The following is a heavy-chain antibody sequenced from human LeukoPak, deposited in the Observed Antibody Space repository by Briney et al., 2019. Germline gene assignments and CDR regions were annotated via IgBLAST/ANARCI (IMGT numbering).Heavy chain of an antibody. CDR2: ISYDGSNK. D-gene: IGHD1-1*01. CDR1: GITVNTYA. J-gene: IGHJ5*02. Sequence: GRSLRLSCAASGITVNTYAMHWVRQAPGKGLEWVAVISYDGSNKNYVDSVKGRFTIYRDYSKNTVYLQMNSPRAEDTAVYYCARDLTDSTGVTGGWFDPWGQGTLVTVSS. CDR3: ARDLTDSTGVTGGWFDP. V-gene: IGHV3-30*03.